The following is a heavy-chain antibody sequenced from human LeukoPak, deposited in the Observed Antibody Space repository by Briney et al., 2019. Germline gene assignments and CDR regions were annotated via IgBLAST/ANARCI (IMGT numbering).Heavy chain of an antibody. CDR2: IYNSGSD. D-gene: IGHD5-18*01. J-gene: IGHJ5*02. V-gene: IGHV4-59*01. CDR3: ARDMVDRDMVKSLGWFDP. CDR1: GGSISSSY. Sequence: PSETLSLTCTVSGGSISSSYWSWIRQPPGKGLEWICHIYNSGSDNYNPSLESRVTISVDTSKSQFSLKLSSVTAADTDVYYCARDMVDRDMVKSLGWFDPWGQGTLVTVSS.